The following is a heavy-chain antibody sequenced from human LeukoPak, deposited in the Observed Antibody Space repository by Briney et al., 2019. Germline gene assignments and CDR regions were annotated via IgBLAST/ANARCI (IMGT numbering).Heavy chain of an antibody. Sequence: SETLSLTCAVYGGSFSGYYWSWIRQPPGKGLEWIGEINHSGSTYYNPSLKSRVTISVDTSKNQFSLKLSSVTAADTAVYYCARSVKDTAMVFDYWGQGTLVTVSS. CDR2: INHSGST. CDR3: ARSVKDTAMVFDY. V-gene: IGHV4-34*01. CDR1: GGSFSGYY. D-gene: IGHD5-18*01. J-gene: IGHJ4*02.